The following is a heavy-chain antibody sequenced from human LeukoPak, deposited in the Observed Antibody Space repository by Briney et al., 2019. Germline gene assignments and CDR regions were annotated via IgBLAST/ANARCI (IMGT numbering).Heavy chain of an antibody. CDR1: GAFIRSYY. CDR2: IHYSGST. Sequence: KPSETLSLTCTVSGAFIRSYYWSWIRQPPGKGMEWIGYIHYSGSTNYNPSLKSRVTISVDASKNQFSLKLSSVTAADTAVYYCASTNRYYDFWSGISRFDYWGQGTLVTVSS. D-gene: IGHD3-3*01. J-gene: IGHJ4*02. V-gene: IGHV4-59*08. CDR3: ASTNRYYDFWSGISRFDY.